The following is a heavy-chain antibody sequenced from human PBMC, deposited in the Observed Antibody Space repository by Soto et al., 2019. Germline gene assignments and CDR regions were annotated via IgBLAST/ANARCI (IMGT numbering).Heavy chain of an antibody. D-gene: IGHD3-9*01. V-gene: IGHV1-2*04. J-gene: IGHJ6*03. CDR2: INPNSGGT. Sequence: DSVKVSCKASGYTFTGYYMHWVRQAPGQGLEWMGWINPNSGGTNYAQKFQGWVTMTRDTSISTAYMELSRLRSDDTAVYYCARGGIDYDILTFYYNGTPLYYMDVWGKGTTDIGSS. CDR3: ARGGIDYDILTFYYNGTPLYYMDV. CDR1: GYTFTGYY.